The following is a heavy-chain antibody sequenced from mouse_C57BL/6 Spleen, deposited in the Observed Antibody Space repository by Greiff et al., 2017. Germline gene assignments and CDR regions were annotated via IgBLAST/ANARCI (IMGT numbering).Heavy chain of an antibody. V-gene: IGHV1-26*01. Sequence: EVQLQQSGPELVKPGASVKISCKASGYTFTDYYMNWVKQSHGKSLEWIGDINPNNGGTSYNQKFKGKATLTVDKSSSTAYMELRSLTSEDSAVYYCARRRRDYDGWYFDVWGTGTTVTVSS. D-gene: IGHD2-4*01. CDR3: ARRRRDYDGWYFDV. CDR2: INPNNGGT. J-gene: IGHJ1*03. CDR1: GYTFTDYY.